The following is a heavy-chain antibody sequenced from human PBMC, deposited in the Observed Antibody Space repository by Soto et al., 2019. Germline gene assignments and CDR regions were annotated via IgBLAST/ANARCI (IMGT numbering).Heavy chain of an antibody. V-gene: IGHV3-30*18. CDR3: AKDPVRMLRYFDWPRGGWFDP. Sequence: GGSLRLSCAASGFTFSSYGMHWVRQAPGKGLEWVAVISYDGSNKYYADSVKGRFTISRDNSKNTLYLQMNSLRAEDTAVYYCAKDPVRMLRYFDWPRGGWFDPWGQGTLVTVSS. CDR2: ISYDGSNK. J-gene: IGHJ5*02. CDR1: GFTFSSYG. D-gene: IGHD3-9*01.